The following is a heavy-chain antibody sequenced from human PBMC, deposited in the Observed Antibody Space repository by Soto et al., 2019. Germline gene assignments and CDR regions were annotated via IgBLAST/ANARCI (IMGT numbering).Heavy chain of an antibody. V-gene: IGHV4-34*01. CDR2: INHSGST. Sequence: SETLSLTCTVSGDSISSYYWTWIRQPPGTGLEWIGEINHSGSTNYNPSLKSRVTISVDTSKNQFSLKLTSVTAADTAVYYCARDKITGLFDYWGQGTLVPVSS. D-gene: IGHD2-8*02. CDR1: GDSISSYY. J-gene: IGHJ4*02. CDR3: ARDKITGLFDY.